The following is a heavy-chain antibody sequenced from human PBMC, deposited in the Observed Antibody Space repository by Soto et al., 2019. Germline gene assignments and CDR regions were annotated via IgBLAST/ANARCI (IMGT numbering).Heavy chain of an antibody. CDR3: ARRYGVYFDY. J-gene: IGHJ4*01. CDR2: IYYSGST. Sequence: SVTLSLTCTVSGDSISSYYWSWIRQPPGKGLEWIGYIYYSGSTNYNPSLKSRVTISVDTSKNQFSLKLSSVTAADTAVYYCARRYGVYFDYWGHGTLVTVSS. D-gene: IGHD4-17*01. CDR1: GDSISSYY. V-gene: IGHV4-59*08.